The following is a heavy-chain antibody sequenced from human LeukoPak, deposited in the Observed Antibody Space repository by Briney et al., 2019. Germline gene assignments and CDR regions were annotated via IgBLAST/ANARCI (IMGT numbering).Heavy chain of an antibody. CDR1: GFTFDDYA. CDR3: AKAVSYDCSSTSCYFDY. CDR2: ISWNSGSI. Sequence: GRPLRLSCAASGFTFDDYAMHWVRQAPGKGLEWVSGISWNSGSIGYADSVKGRFTISRDNAKNSLYLQMNSLRAEDMALYYCAKAVSYDCSSTSCYFDYWGQGTLVTVSS. D-gene: IGHD2-2*01. J-gene: IGHJ4*02. V-gene: IGHV3-9*03.